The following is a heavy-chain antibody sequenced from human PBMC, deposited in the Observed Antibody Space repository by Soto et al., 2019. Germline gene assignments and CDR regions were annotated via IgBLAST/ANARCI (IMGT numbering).Heavy chain of an antibody. J-gene: IGHJ6*02. D-gene: IGHD3-3*01. CDR3: TTGQTYYDFWSGYYGPPYYYYGMDV. V-gene: IGHV3-15*07. Sequence: AGGSLRLSCAASGFTFSNAWMNWVRQAPGKGLEWVGRIKSKTDGGTTDYAAPVKGRFTISRDDSKNTLYLQMNSLKTEDTAVYYCTTGQTYYDFWSGYYGPPYYYYGMDVWGQGTTVTVSS. CDR1: GFTFSNAW. CDR2: IKSKTDGGTT.